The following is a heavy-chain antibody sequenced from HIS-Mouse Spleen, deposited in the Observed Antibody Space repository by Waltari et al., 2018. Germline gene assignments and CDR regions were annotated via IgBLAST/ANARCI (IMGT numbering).Heavy chain of an antibody. CDR3: ARGLVLQLVLDY. D-gene: IGHD6-13*01. Sequence: QVQLQQWGAGLLKPSETLSLTCAVYGGSFSGYYWSWIRQPPGKGLEWIGEINHSASTHYNPSLKSRVTISVDTSKNQFSLKLSSVTAADTAVYYCARGLVLQLVLDYWGQGTLVTVSS. J-gene: IGHJ4*02. CDR1: GGSFSGYY. V-gene: IGHV4-34*01. CDR2: INHSAST.